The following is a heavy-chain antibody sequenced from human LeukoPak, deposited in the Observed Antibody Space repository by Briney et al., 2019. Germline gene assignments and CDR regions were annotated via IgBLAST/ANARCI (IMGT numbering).Heavy chain of an antibody. CDR1: GYSFTSYW. CDR3: VRETAYNLDY. CDR2: IYPDDSRT. Sequence: GESLKISCKGSGYSFTSYWINWVRQMPGKGLEWMGTIYPDDSRTRYSLSFQGHATLSADTSINTAYLQWNTLKASDTAIYYCVRETAYNLDYWGQGTLVTVSS. J-gene: IGHJ4*02. V-gene: IGHV5-51*01. D-gene: IGHD1-1*01.